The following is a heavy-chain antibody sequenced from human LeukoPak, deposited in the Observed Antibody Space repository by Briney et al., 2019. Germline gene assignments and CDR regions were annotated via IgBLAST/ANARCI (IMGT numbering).Heavy chain of an antibody. Sequence: PGGSLRLSCAASGFTFSSYEMNWVRQAPGKGLEWVSSISSGGTSIYYADSVKGRFTISRDNAKKSLYLQMNSLRAEDAAVYYCAKAPVTSCRGAFCYPFDYWGQGTLVTVSS. CDR1: GFTFSSYE. D-gene: IGHD2-15*01. CDR3: AKAPVTSCRGAFCYPFDY. CDR2: ISSGGTSI. V-gene: IGHV3-48*03. J-gene: IGHJ4*02.